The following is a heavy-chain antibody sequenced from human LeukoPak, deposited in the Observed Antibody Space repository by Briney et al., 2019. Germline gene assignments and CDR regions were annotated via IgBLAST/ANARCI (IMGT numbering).Heavy chain of an antibody. CDR3: ARAGSIGSVDY. CDR1: GFTFSSYS. J-gene: IGHJ4*02. CDR2: INEDGSQK. D-gene: IGHD2/OR15-2a*01. Sequence: GGSLRLSCAASGFTFSSYSMNWVRQAPGKGLEWVANINEDGSQKYYVDSVMGRLTISRDNAKNSLYLQMNSLRVEDTAVYYCARAGSIGSVDYWGQGTLVTVSS. V-gene: IGHV3-7*01.